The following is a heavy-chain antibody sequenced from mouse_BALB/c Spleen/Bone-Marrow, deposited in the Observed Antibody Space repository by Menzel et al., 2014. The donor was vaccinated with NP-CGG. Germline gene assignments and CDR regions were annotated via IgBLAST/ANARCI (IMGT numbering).Heavy chain of an antibody. CDR3: ARYDGPAWFAY. J-gene: IGHJ3*01. V-gene: IGHV1S81*02. CDR2: INPSNGRN. CDR1: GYSFTSYW. Sequence: VQLQQSGAELVKPGASVRLSCKASGYSFTSYWIHWVKQRPGQGLEWIGEINPSNGRNNYSEKFKNKATLTVDKSSSTAYMQLSSLTSEDSAVYYCARYDGPAWFAYWGQGTLVTVSA. D-gene: IGHD2-3*01.